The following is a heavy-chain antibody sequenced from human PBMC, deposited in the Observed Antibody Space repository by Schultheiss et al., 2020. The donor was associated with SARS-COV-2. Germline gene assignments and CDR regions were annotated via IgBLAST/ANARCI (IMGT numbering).Heavy chain of an antibody. V-gene: IGHV3-23*01. CDR2: ISGSGGSR. CDR3: GCIVGARGSDY. Sequence: GGSLRLSCAASGFTFSSYAMSWVRQAPGKGLEWVSAISGSGGSRYYADSVKGRFTISRDNSKNTLYLQMNSLRAEDTAVYYCGCIVGARGSDYWGQGTLVTVSS. CDR1: GFTFSSYA. D-gene: IGHD1-26*01. J-gene: IGHJ4*02.